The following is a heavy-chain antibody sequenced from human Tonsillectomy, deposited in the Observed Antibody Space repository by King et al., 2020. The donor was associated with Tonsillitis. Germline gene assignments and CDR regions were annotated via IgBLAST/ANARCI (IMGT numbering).Heavy chain of an antibody. CDR2: ISYDGMKK. J-gene: IGHJ6*03. V-gene: IGHV3-30*01. CDR3: ARDNYYFYYMDV. CDR1: GFTFSTYA. Sequence: VQLVDSGGGVVQPGRSLRLSCAASGFTFSTYAMHWVRQAPGKGLGWVAVISYDGMKKYYADSVKGRLTISRDNSKSTLYLHMNSLRAEDTAVYYCARDNYYFYYMDVWGKGTTVTVSS.